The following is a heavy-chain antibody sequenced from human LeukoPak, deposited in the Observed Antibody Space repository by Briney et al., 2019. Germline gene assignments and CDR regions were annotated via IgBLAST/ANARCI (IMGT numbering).Heavy chain of an antibody. CDR1: GYTFTGYY. Sequence: ASVKVSCKASGYTFTGYYMHWVRQAPGQGLEWMGWIDTHNGNTNYAQRLQGRVSMTTDSSTTTAYMELRSLTPDDTAVFYCARSDAGIFDYWGQGTLVTVSS. CDR3: ARSDAGIFDY. V-gene: IGHV1-18*04. D-gene: IGHD1-26*01. CDR2: IDTHNGNT. J-gene: IGHJ4*02.